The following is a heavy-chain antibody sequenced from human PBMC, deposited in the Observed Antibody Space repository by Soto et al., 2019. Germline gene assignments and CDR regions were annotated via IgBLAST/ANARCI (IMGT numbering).Heavy chain of an antibody. D-gene: IGHD3-10*01. CDR2: INHSGST. Sequence: QVQLQQCGAGLLKPSETLSLTCAVYGGSFSGYYWSWIRQPPGKGLEWIGEINHSGSTNYNPSLKSRVTIAVDTSKHQFSLKRSSVTAADPAVYYRGGRPNGFGELKWNYYYGMDVWGQGTTVTVSS. J-gene: IGHJ6*02. CDR1: GGSFSGYY. V-gene: IGHV4-34*01. CDR3: GGRPNGFGELKWNYYYGMDV.